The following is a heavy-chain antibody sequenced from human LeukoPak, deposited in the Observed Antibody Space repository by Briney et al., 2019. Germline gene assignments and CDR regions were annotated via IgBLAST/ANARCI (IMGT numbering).Heavy chain of an antibody. V-gene: IGHV3-53*01. Sequence: GGSLRLSCTPSVFSVSHNYMNWVGQAPGKGLEGVALIYSGGNTHYADSVRGRFTISRDNSKNTLYLQMSSLRVEDTAVYYCTRDTPGIAASVSGGWGQGTLVTVSS. J-gene: IGHJ4*02. CDR3: TRDTPGIAASVSGG. CDR2: IYSGGNT. CDR1: VFSVSHNY. D-gene: IGHD6-13*01.